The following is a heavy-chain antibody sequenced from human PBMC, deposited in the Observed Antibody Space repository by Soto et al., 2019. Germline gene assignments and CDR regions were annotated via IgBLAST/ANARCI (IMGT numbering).Heavy chain of an antibody. CDR3: AKEPYYDFWSGYYSPSGIDY. D-gene: IGHD3-3*01. CDR1: GFTFSNYA. Sequence: PGGSLRLSCAASGFTFSNYAMTWVRQAPARGLEWVSVISGSGDRLYYADSVKGRFTISRDNSKNTLYLQMNNLRAEDTAVYYCAKEPYYDFWSGYYSPSGIDYWGQGTLVTVSS. J-gene: IGHJ4*02. CDR2: ISGSGDRL. V-gene: IGHV3-23*01.